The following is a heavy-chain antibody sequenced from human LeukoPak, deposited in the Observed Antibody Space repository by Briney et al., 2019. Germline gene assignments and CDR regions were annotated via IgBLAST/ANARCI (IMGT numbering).Heavy chain of an antibody. CDR3: TRPAFLDAFDI. J-gene: IGHJ3*02. D-gene: IGHD2/OR15-2a*01. CDR1: GVTFSGSA. Sequence: GGSLRLSCAASGVTFSGSAMHWVRQAPGKGLEWVGRIRSKANSYATAYAASVKGRFTISRDDSKNTAYMQINSLKTEDTSVYYCTRPAFLDAFDIWGQGTMVTVSS. CDR2: IRSKANSYAT. V-gene: IGHV3-73*01.